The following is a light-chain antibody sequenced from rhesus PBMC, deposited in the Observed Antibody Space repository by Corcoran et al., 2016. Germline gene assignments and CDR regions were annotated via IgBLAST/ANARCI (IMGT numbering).Light chain of an antibody. V-gene: IGKV1-21*01. Sequence: DIQMTQSPSSLSASVGDRVTITCRESQGITNDLAWYQQKPGETPKLLIYEASSLQSGIPSRFSGSGSGTVFTLPISSLQSEDFATYYCQHYYTPPWTFGPGTKVEIK. J-gene: IGKJ1*01. CDR3: QHYYTPPWT. CDR2: EAS. CDR1: QGITND.